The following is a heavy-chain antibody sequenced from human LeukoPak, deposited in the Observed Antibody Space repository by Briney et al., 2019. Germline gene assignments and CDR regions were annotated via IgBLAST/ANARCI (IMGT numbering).Heavy chain of an antibody. CDR2: ISGSGGST. V-gene: IGHV3-23*01. CDR1: GFTFSSYA. D-gene: IGHD3-22*01. Sequence: GGSLRLSCAASGFTFSSYAMSWVRQAPGKGLEWVSAISGSGGSTYYADSVKGRFTISRDNSKNTLYLQMNSLRAEDTAVYYCAKDCYYDSSGYLPDAFDIWGQGTMVTVSS. J-gene: IGHJ3*02. CDR3: AKDCYYDSSGYLPDAFDI.